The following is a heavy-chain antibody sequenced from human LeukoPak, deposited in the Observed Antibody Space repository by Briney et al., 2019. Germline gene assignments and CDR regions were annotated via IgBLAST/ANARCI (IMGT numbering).Heavy chain of an antibody. CDR2: IKQDGSEK. J-gene: IGHJ4*02. Sequence: GGSLRLSCAASGFSFSSYSMTWVRQAPGKGLEWVANIKQDGSEKYYVDSVKGRFTISRDNAKNSLYLQMNSLRAEDTAVYYCAREFGQQFDYWGQGTLVTVSS. D-gene: IGHD6-13*01. CDR1: GFSFSSYS. V-gene: IGHV3-7*01. CDR3: AREFGQQFDY.